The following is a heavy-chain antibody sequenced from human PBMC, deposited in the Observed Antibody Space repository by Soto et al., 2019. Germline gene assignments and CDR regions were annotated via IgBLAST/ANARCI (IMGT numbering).Heavy chain of an antibody. Sequence: GGSLRLSCAASGFTFSSYAMSWVRQAPGKGLEWVSAISGSGGSIYYADSVKGRFSISRDNSKNTLYLQMNSLRADDTAVYYCAKGRDYYYYGMDVWGQGTTVTVSS. CDR2: ISGSGGSI. V-gene: IGHV3-23*01. J-gene: IGHJ6*02. CDR1: GFTFSSYA. CDR3: AKGRDYYYYGMDV.